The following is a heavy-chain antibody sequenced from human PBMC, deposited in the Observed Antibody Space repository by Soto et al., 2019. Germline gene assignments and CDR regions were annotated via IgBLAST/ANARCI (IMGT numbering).Heavy chain of an antibody. J-gene: IGHJ4*02. V-gene: IGHV4-31*03. CDR3: ARTGSGSLTGGYFDY. CDR2: ISDSGGT. CDR1: GGSINTAGYY. D-gene: IGHD1-26*01. Sequence: SDTLSLTCTVSGGSINTAGYYWTWIRLHPGKDLEWIGYISDSGGTYYNPSLKSRVTISLDTSTNQFSLRLSSVTAADTAVYYCARTGSGSLTGGYFDYWGQGALVTVSS.